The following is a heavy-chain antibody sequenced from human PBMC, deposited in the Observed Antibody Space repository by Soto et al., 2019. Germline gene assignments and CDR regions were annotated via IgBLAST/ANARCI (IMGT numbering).Heavy chain of an antibody. CDR1: GGSISSYY. CDR2: IYYSGST. CDR3: ATRMVPAATPGSYYYMDV. D-gene: IGHD2-2*02. Sequence: SETLSLTCTVSGGSISSYYWSWIRQPPGKGLEWIGYIYYSGSTNYNPSLKSRVTISVDTSKNQFSLKLSSVTAADTAVYYCATRMVPAATPGSYYYMDVWGKGTTVTVSS. J-gene: IGHJ6*03. V-gene: IGHV4-59*01.